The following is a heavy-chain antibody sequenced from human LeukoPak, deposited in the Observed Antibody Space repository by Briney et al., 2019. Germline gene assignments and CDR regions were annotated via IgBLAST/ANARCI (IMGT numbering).Heavy chain of an antibody. CDR2: ISSSGSTI. J-gene: IGHJ4*02. Sequence: GGSLRLSCAAYGFTFSSYEMNWVRQAPGKGLDSVSYISSSGSTIYYADSVKGRFTISRDDAKNSLYLQMHSLRAEDTAVYYCATGDYGDYDRDFDYWGQGTLVTVSS. D-gene: IGHD4-17*01. CDR1: GFTFSSYE. V-gene: IGHV3-48*03. CDR3: ATGDYGDYDRDFDY.